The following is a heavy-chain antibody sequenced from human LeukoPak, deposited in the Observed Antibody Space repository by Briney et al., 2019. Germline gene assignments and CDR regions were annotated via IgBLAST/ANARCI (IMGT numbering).Heavy chain of an antibody. Sequence: KPGGSLTLSCAASGFTFSSSSMNWVSHAPGKWMEWVSSISSSSNYIYYAGSVKGRFTISRDNAKNSLYLQMNSLRAEDTAVYYCARAYYYMDVWGKGTTVTVSS. CDR1: GFTFSSSS. V-gene: IGHV3-21*01. CDR3: ARAYYYMDV. J-gene: IGHJ6*03. CDR2: ISSSSNYI.